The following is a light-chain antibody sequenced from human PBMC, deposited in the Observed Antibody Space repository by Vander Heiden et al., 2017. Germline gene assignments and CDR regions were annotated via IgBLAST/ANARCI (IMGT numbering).Light chain of an antibody. V-gene: IGKV4-1*01. Sequence: DIVLPHCPDSPGVSLGETANIICKSSPTASYSSNHKNYFAWYQQKPGQPPELLFYCSSTQESGVPDRFSASGSGTDFTLTISSLQAEDVAVYDCQQYYSTPALTFGGGTKVEIK. J-gene: IGKJ4*01. CDR3: QQYYSTPALT. CDR1: PTASYSSNHKNY. CDR2: CSS.